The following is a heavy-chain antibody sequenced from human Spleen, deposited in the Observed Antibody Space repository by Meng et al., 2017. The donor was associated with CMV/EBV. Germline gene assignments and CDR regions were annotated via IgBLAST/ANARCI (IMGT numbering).Heavy chain of an antibody. CDR2: ISSSGSAT. CDR3: AREVGVLTSVNNWFDP. Sequence: GESLKISCAASGFTFSDYYMSWIRQAPGKGLEWLSYISSSGSATYYADSVKGRFTVSRDNAKNSLYLQMHSLRAEDTAVYYCAREVGVLTSVNNWFDPWGQGSLVTVSS. V-gene: IGHV3-11*01. D-gene: IGHD3-16*01. CDR1: GFTFSDYY. J-gene: IGHJ5*02.